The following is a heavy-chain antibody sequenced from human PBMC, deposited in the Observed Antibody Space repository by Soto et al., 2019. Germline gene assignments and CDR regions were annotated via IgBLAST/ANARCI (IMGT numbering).Heavy chain of an antibody. D-gene: IGHD5-12*01. Sequence: QLQLQESGPGLVKPSETLSLTCTVSGGSISSSSYYWGWIRQPPGKGLEWIGSIYYSGSTYYNPSLKSRVTISVDTSKNQFSLKLSSVTAADTAVYYCAGYVDIVAEWFDPWGQGTLVTVSS. J-gene: IGHJ5*02. V-gene: IGHV4-39*01. CDR3: AGYVDIVAEWFDP. CDR2: IYYSGST. CDR1: GGSISSSSYY.